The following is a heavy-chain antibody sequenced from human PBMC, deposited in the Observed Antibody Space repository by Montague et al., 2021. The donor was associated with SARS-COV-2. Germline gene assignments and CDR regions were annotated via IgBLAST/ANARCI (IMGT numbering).Heavy chain of an antibody. Sequence: SETLSLTCAVSDGSISSPNWWNWVRQPPGKGLEWIGEIYYTGNTNYNPPLKGRVTIFIDKSKNHFSLQLSSVTAADTAVYYCARGGTYHYGMDVWGQGTTVAVSS. CDR3: ARGGTYHYGMDV. V-gene: IGHV4-4*02. J-gene: IGHJ6*02. CDR1: DGSISSPNW. CDR2: IYYTGNT. D-gene: IGHD3-16*01.